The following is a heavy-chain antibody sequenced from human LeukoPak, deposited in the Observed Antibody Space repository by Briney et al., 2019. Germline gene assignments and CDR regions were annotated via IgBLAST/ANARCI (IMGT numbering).Heavy chain of an antibody. CDR2: IWYDGSNK. V-gene: IGHV3-33*01. Sequence: GRSLRLSCAASGFTFSSYGMHWVRQAPGKGLEWVAVIWYDGSNKYYADSVKGRFTISRDNSKNTLYLQMNSLRAEDTAVYYCAREARLDGSGYLGGMDVWGQGTTVTVSS. CDR3: AREARLDGSGYLGGMDV. CDR1: GFTFSSYG. D-gene: IGHD3-10*01. J-gene: IGHJ6*02.